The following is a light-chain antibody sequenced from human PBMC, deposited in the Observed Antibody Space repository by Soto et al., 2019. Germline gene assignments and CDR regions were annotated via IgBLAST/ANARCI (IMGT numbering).Light chain of an antibody. J-gene: IGLJ2*01. V-gene: IGLV2-14*01. CDR3: SAYTSRSTLV. CDR2: EVR. CDR1: SRDIGAYNL. Sequence: QSALTQPASVSGSPGQSITISCSGTSRDIGAYNLVSWYQQPPGKAPKLLIYEVRNRPSGISYRFSGSKSGTTAYLTISSLLPEDEADYYCSAYTSRSTLVFGGGTKLTGL.